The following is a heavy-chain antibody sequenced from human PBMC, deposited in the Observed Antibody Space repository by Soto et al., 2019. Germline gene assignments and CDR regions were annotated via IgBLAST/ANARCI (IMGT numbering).Heavy chain of an antibody. D-gene: IGHD3-10*01. J-gene: IGHJ4*02. CDR2: IIPIFGTA. V-gene: IGHV1-69*01. CDR3: AREAGYYGSGSYYTDF. Sequence: QVQLVQSGAEVKKPGSSVKVSCNASGGTFSSYAISWVRQAPGQGLEWMGGIIPIFGTANYAQKFQGRVTITADESTSTAYMELISLRSEDTSVYYCAREAGYYGSGSYYTDFWGQGTLVTVSS. CDR1: GGTFSSYA.